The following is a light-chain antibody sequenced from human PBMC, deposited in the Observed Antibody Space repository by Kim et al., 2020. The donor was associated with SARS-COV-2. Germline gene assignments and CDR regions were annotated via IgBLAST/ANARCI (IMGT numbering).Light chain of an antibody. CDR3: QQYTDWPPAT. V-gene: IGKV3-11*01. Sequence: DIVLTQSPGTLSLSPGERATLSCRASQSVSRSLAWYHHKPGQSPRLLIWDALNRATGVPARFRASGSGTDFTLTISSLESDDFGVYYCQQYTDWPPATFAQGTKLEI. J-gene: IGKJ2*01. CDR2: DAL. CDR1: QSVSRS.